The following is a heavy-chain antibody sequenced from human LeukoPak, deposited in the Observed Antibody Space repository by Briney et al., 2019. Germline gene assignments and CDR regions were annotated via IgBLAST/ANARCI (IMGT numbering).Heavy chain of an antibody. J-gene: IGHJ3*02. Sequence: PSETLSLTCTVSGGSISSSSYYWGWIRQPPGKGLEWIGSIYYSGSTYYNPSLKSRVTISVDTSKNQFSLKLSSVTAADTAVFYCARLLSYDFWSGYLPGAFDIWGQGTMVTVSS. D-gene: IGHD3-3*01. V-gene: IGHV4-39*01. CDR2: IYYSGST. CDR1: GGSISSSSYY. CDR3: ARLLSYDFWSGYLPGAFDI.